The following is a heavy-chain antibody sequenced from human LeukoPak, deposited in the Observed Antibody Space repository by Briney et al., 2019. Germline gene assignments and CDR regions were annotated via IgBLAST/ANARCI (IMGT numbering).Heavy chain of an antibody. CDR3: ARDLTGPYDH. Sequence: GGSLRLSCAASGFSFSNYWMHWVRQAPGKGMVWVARINVEGNYIDYAESGKGRFTISRDSAKNTLYLQMNSVRAEDTAVYSCARDLTGPYDHWGQGTLVTVSS. CDR2: INVEGNYI. CDR1: GFSFSNYW. D-gene: IGHD3-22*01. V-gene: IGHV3-74*01. J-gene: IGHJ4*02.